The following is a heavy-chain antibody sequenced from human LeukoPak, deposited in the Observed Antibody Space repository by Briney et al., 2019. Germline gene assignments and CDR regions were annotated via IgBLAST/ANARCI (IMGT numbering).Heavy chain of an antibody. Sequence: GRSLRLSCTGSGFRFGGYALSWVRQAPGKGLEWVGFIRSKALYGTSEYAASVEGRFTISRDDPNNIVYLQMNSPKTEDTAVYFCVRESVRDYYFDYWGQGTLVTVSS. V-gene: IGHV3-49*04. D-gene: IGHD3-10*02. CDR2: IRSKALYGTS. CDR1: GFRFGGYA. CDR3: VRESVRDYYFDY. J-gene: IGHJ4*02.